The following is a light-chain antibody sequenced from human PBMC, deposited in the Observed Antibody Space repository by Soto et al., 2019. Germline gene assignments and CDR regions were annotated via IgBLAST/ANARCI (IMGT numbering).Light chain of an antibody. Sequence: EIVLTHSPGTLSLSPWEIATLSCRASQSIRSSSLAWYQQKPGQAPRLLIYGGSSRATGIPDRFSGGGSGTDFSLTISRLETEDFSVYYCHQYGSSPLTFGGGTKVDI. CDR3: HQYGSSPLT. V-gene: IGKV3-20*01. CDR1: QSIRSSS. CDR2: GGS. J-gene: IGKJ4*01.